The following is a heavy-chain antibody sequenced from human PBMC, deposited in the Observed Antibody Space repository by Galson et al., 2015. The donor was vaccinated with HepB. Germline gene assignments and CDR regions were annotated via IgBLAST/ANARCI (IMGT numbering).Heavy chain of an antibody. CDR3: AGHAELGGGQHSPLVY. J-gene: IGHJ4*02. V-gene: IGHV5-51*01. Sequence: QSGAEVKKPGESLKISCKGSGYSFTSYWIGWVRQMPGKGLEWMGIIYPGDSDTRYSPSFQGQVTISADKSINTAYLQGSSLKASDTAMYYCAGHAELGGGQHSPLVYWGQGTLVTVSS. CDR2: IYPGDSDT. CDR1: GYSFTSYW. D-gene: IGHD1-26*01.